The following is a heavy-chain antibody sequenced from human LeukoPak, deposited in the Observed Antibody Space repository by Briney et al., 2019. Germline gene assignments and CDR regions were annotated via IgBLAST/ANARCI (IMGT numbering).Heavy chain of an antibody. CDR2: ISSSSSYV. V-gene: IGHV3-21*01. CDR1: GFTFSSYS. J-gene: IGHJ3*02. D-gene: IGHD2-21*01. CDR3: ARDGDHDAFDI. Sequence: GGSLRLSCAASGFTFSSYSMNWVRQAPGKGLEWVSSISSSSSYVYYADSVKGRFTISRDNAKNSLYLQMNSLRAEDTAVYYCARDGDHDAFDIWGQGTMVTVSS.